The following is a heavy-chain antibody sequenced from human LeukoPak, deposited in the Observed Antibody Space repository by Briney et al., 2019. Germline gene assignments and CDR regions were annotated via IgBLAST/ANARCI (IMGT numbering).Heavy chain of an antibody. D-gene: IGHD6-13*01. V-gene: IGHV5-51*01. CDR3: ARVMRPSQLANFDY. CDR1: GYNFSSYW. CDR2: ISHGDSDT. Sequence: GESLKISCKGSGYNFSSYWIGWVRQMPGKGLEWMGIISHGDSDTRYSPSFQGQVTISADKSVSTAYLQWSSLKASDSAIYYCARVMRPSQLANFDYWGQGTLVTVSS. J-gene: IGHJ4*02.